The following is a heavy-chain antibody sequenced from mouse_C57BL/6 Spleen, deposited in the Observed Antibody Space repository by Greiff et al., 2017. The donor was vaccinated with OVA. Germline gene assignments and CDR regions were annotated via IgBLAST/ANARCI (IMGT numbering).Heavy chain of an antibody. Sequence: VMLVESGAELVKPGASVKISCKASGYAFSSYWMNWVKQRPGKGLEWIGQIYPGDGDTNYNGKFKGKATLTADKSSSTAYMQLSSLTSEDSAVYFCARKAKTGSIFDYWGQGTTLTVSS. D-gene: IGHD4-1*01. J-gene: IGHJ2*01. V-gene: IGHV1-80*01. CDR3: ARKAKTGSIFDY. CDR1: GYAFSSYW. CDR2: IYPGDGDT.